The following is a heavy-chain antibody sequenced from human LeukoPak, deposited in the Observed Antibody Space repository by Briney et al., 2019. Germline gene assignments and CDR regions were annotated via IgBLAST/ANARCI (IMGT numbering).Heavy chain of an antibody. CDR2: IYNSGST. CDR1: GGSISSSSYY. J-gene: IGHJ2*01. V-gene: IGHV4-39*01. CDR3: ARHSGTYYYDSSGYYGSGFDL. Sequence: SETLSLTCTVSGGSISSSSYYWGWIRQPPGKGLEWIGSIYNSGSTYYNPSLKSRVTISVDTSKNQFSLKLSSVTAADTAVYYCARHSGTYYYDSSGYYGSGFDLWGRGTLVTVSS. D-gene: IGHD3-22*01.